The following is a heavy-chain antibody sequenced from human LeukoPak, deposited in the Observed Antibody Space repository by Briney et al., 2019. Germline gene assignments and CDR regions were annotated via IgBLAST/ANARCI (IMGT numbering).Heavy chain of an antibody. CDR1: RITLSNYG. D-gene: IGHD3-10*01. J-gene: IGHJ4*02. V-gene: IGHV3-23*01. CDR2: ISDSGGST. Sequence: PGGSLRLSCAVSRITLSNYGMSWVRQAPGKGLEWGAGISDSGGSTKYAGSVRGRFTITIDNPRNTLFLQMNSLRAEDTAVYFCAKRGVVIRVILVGFHKEAYYFDSWGQGALVTVSS. CDR3: AKRGVVIRVILVGFHKEAYYFDS.